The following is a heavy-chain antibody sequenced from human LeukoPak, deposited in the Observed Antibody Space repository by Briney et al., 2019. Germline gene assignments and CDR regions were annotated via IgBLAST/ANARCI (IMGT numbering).Heavy chain of an antibody. D-gene: IGHD3-3*01. CDR1: GYTFTSFG. CDR2: LHPYNGNT. Sequence: ASVKVSCKASGYTFTSFGINWVRQAPGQGLEWVGWLHPYNGNTKYEQKFQGRVTMTTDTSTGTAYMELRSLTSDDAAVYFCARDYWPDKRSSYAFDIWGQGTTVTVSS. V-gene: IGHV1-18*01. CDR3: ARDYWPDKRSSYAFDI. J-gene: IGHJ3*02.